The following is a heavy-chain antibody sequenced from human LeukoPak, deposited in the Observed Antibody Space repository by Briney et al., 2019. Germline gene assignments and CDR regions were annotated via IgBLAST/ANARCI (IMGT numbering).Heavy chain of an antibody. D-gene: IGHD2-15*01. V-gene: IGHV3-30*01. J-gene: IGHJ3*02. CDR3: ASGGYCSGGSCQGDAFDI. CDR1: GFTFSSYA. Sequence: GGSLRLSCAASGFTFSSYAMHWVRQAPGKGLEWMAVISYDGSNKYYADSVKGRFTISRDNSKNTLYLQMNSLRAEDTAVYYCASGGYCSGGSCQGDAFDIWGQGTMVTVSS. CDR2: ISYDGSNK.